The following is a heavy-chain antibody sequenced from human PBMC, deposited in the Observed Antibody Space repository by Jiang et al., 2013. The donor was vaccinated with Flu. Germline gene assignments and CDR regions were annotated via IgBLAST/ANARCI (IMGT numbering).Heavy chain of an antibody. Sequence: GAEVKKPGSSVKVSCEASGGTFTSYAISWVRQAPGQGLEWMGRIIPTLGLANYAQNFQDKVTISADKSTGAGYMEVSSLRFEDTAVYYCAKETIEMPTTDLVFNYHGMDVWGTGTTVTVSS. CDR3: AKETIEMPTTDLVFNYHGMDV. J-gene: IGHJ6*04. CDR1: GGTFTSYA. D-gene: IGHD5-24*01. V-gene: IGHV1-69*04. CDR2: IIPTLGLA.